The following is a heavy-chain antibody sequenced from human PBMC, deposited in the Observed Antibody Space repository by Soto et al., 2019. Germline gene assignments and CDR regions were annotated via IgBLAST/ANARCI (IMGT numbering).Heavy chain of an antibody. CDR3: ASHPRDSSGYWYYFDY. CDR2: ISSSSSYI. V-gene: IGHV3-21*01. Sequence: EVHLGESGGGLVKPGGSLRLSCAASGFTFSSYSMNWVRQSPGQGLEWVSYISSSSSYIYDADSGKGRFTISRATAKNSLYMQRTLMRGEETAVYYCASHPRDSSGYWYYFDYWGQGTLFTVSS. D-gene: IGHD3-22*01. J-gene: IGHJ4*02. CDR1: GFTFSSYS.